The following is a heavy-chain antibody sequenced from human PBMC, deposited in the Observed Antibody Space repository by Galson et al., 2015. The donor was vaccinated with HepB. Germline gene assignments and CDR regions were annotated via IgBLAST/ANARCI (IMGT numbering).Heavy chain of an antibody. J-gene: IGHJ5*02. D-gene: IGHD6-19*01. CDR1: GYTFTSYD. Sequence: SVKVSCKASGYTFTSYDINWVRQATGQGLEWMGWMNPNSGNTGYAQKFQGRVTMTRNTSISTAYMELSSLRSEDTAVCYCARATPASASGWPWGQGTLVTVSS. CDR3: ARATPASASGWP. V-gene: IGHV1-8*01. CDR2: MNPNSGNT.